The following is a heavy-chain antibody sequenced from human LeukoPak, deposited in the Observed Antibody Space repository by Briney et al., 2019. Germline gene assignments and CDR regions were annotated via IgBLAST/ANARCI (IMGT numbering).Heavy chain of an antibody. Sequence: GGSLRLSCAASGFTFSSYAMSWVRQAPGKGLEWVSAISGSGGSTYYADSVKGRFTISRDNSKNTLYLQMNSLRAEDTAVYYGAKDRRVRGVTRRYNWFDPWGQGTLVTVSS. CDR3: AKDRRVRGVTRRYNWFDP. D-gene: IGHD3-10*01. CDR1: GFTFSSYA. V-gene: IGHV3-23*01. J-gene: IGHJ5*02. CDR2: ISGSGGST.